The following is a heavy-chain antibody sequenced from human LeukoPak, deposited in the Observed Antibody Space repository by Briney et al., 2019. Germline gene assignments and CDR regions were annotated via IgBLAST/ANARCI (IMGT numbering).Heavy chain of an antibody. J-gene: IGHJ4*02. Sequence: SETLSLTCTVSGGSINSYYWSWIRQPPGKGLEWIGHIFYSGSTNYNPSLKSRVTISVDRSKKQFSLKLSSVTAADTAVYYCARVGVVPAADDYWGQGTLVTVSS. V-gene: IGHV4-59*08. CDR1: GGSINSYY. D-gene: IGHD2-2*01. CDR2: IFYSGST. CDR3: ARVGVVPAADDY.